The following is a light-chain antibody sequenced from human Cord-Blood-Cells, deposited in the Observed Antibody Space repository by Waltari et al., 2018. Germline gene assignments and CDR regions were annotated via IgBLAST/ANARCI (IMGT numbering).Light chain of an antibody. Sequence: SYELTQPPSVSVSPGQTASIPCPGANLGDKYACWYQQKPGQSPVLVIYQDSKRPSGIPERFSGSNAGNTATLTISGTQAMDEADYYCQAWDSSTNWVFGGGTKLTVL. CDR1: NLGDKY. J-gene: IGLJ3*02. CDR2: QDS. CDR3: QAWDSSTNWV. V-gene: IGLV3-1*01.